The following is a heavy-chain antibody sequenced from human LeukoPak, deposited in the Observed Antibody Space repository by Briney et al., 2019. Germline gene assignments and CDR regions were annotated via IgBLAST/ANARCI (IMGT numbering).Heavy chain of an antibody. CDR2: INPSGGST. CDR3: ARVPPNYYNYYGMDV. Sequence: ASVKVSCKASGYTFTSYYMHWVRQAPGQGLEWMGIINPSGGSTSYAQKFQGRVTMTRDTSTSTVYMELSSLRSEDTAVYYCARVPPNYYNYYGMDVWGQGTTVTVSS. V-gene: IGHV1-46*01. J-gene: IGHJ6*02. CDR1: GYTFTSYY.